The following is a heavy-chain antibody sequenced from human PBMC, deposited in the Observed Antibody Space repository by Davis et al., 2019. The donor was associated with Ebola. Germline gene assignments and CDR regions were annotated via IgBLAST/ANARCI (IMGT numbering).Heavy chain of an antibody. CDR2: IKQDGSEK. J-gene: IGHJ6*02. V-gene: IGHV3-7*04. Sequence: GGSLRLSCAASGFTFSSYSMSWVRQAPGKGLEWVANIKQDGSEKYYVDSVKGRFTISRDNAKNSLYLQMNSLRAEDTAVYYCARVRNLGSLRLDVWGQGTTVTDSS. CDR3: ARVRNLGSLRLDV. CDR1: GFTFSSYS. D-gene: IGHD7-27*01.